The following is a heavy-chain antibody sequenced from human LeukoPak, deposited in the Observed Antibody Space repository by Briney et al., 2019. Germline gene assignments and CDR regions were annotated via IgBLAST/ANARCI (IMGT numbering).Heavy chain of an antibody. D-gene: IGHD2-2*01. CDR2: ISTYTGNT. V-gene: IGHV1-18*01. J-gene: IGHJ5*02. CDR3: ARDFWVRHSAPAPKDL. CDR1: GYPFTNYG. Sequence: ASVKVSCKASGYPFTNYGISWVQQAPGQGLEWMGWISTYTGNTKYAQRFQGRVIMTTDTSTSTAYMELRSLRSDDTAVFYCARDFWVRHSAPAPKDLWGQGTLVTVSS.